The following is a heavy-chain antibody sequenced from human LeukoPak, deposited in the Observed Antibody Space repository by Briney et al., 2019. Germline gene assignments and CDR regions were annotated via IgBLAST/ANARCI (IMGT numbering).Heavy chain of an antibody. CDR1: GLTFSSNG. D-gene: IGHD3-10*01. J-gene: IGHJ4*02. V-gene: IGHV3-48*02. CDR2: ISSTGATI. Sequence: TGRSLRLSCAASGLTFSSNGMNWVRQAPGKGLDFIAYISSTGATIYYADSLKGRFTISRDNARNSLYLQMNSLRDEDTAVYFCARANSLMVRGVISYFDSWGQGTLVTVSS. CDR3: ARANSLMVRGVISYFDS.